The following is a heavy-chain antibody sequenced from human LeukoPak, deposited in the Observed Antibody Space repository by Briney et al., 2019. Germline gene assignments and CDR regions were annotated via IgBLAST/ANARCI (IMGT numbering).Heavy chain of an antibody. CDR3: ATSDTAMVTYDYYYGMDV. CDR1: GFTFSNAW. CDR2: IKSKTDGSTT. J-gene: IGHJ6*02. D-gene: IGHD5-18*01. V-gene: IGHV3-15*01. Sequence: PGRSLRLSCAASGFTFSNAWMSWVRQAPGKGLEWVGHIKSKTDGSTTDYAAPVKGRFTISRDDSKNTLYLQMNSLKTEDTAVYYCATSDTAMVTYDYYYGMDVWGQGTTVTVSS.